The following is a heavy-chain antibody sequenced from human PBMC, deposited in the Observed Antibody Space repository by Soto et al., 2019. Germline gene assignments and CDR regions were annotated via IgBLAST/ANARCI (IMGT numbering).Heavy chain of an antibody. CDR2: ITDDGTGA. CDR1: GLTFRNHW. D-gene: IGHD1-26*01. CDR3: AGITQGDLIY. V-gene: IGHV3-74*01. J-gene: IGHJ4*02. Sequence: EVQLVESGGDLIQPGGSLRLSCAGSGLTFRNHWMHWVRQAPGQGLMWVARITDDGTGASYADSVKGRFTISRDNAKVTLYLQMQSLRVEDTAGYYWAGITQGDLIYWGQGSLVPVSS.